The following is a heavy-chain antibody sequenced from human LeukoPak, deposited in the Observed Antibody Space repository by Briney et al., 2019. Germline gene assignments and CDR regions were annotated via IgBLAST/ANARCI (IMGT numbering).Heavy chain of an antibody. CDR2: IYYSGST. V-gene: IGHV4-31*03. D-gene: IGHD3-10*01. J-gene: IGHJ3*02. CDR3: ARTYGSGSYSSAFDI. Sequence: SQTLSLTCTVSGGSISSGGYYWSRIRQHPGKGLEWIGYIYYSGSTYYNPSLKSRVTISVDTSKNQFSLRLSSVTAADTAVYYCARTYGSGSYSSAFDIWGQGTMVTVSS. CDR1: GGSISSGGYY.